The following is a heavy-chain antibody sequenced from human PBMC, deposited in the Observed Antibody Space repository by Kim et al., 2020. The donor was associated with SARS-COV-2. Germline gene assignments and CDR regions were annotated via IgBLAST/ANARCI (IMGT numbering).Heavy chain of an antibody. J-gene: IGHJ6*04. CDR2: IYYSGST. Sequence: SETLSLTCTVSGGSISSSSYYWGWIRQPPGKGLEWIGSIYYSGSTYYNPSLKSRVTISVDTSKNQFSLKLSSVTAADTDVYYCASQNYDPDYYYYGMGVWGKGTTVTVSS. CDR3: ASQNYDPDYYYYGMGV. CDR1: GGSISSSSYY. V-gene: IGHV4-39*01. D-gene: IGHD3-3*01.